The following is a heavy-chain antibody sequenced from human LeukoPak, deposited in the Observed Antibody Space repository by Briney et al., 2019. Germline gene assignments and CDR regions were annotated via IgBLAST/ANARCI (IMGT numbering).Heavy chain of an antibody. J-gene: IGHJ5*02. V-gene: IGHV4-59*01. CDR3: ARSRLGYRYWFDP. CDR2: IYYSGST. CDR1: GGSISSYY. Sequence: PSETLSLTCTVSGGSISSYYWSWIRQPPGKGLEWIGYIYYSGSTNYNPSLKSRVTISVDTSKNQFSLKLSSVTAADTAVYYCARSRLGYRYWFDPWGQGTLVTVSS. D-gene: IGHD5-18*01.